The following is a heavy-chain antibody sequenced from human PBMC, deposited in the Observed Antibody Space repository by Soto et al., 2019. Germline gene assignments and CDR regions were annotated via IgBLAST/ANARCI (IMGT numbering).Heavy chain of an antibody. CDR2: INPNSGGT. CDR1: GYTSTAYY. CDR3: ATDKEGNKLFGFDY. D-gene: IGHD3-16*01. V-gene: IGHV1-2*02. Sequence: QVQLVQSGAEMKKPGASVKVSCKASGYTSTAYYMHWVRQAPGQGLGWMGWINPNSGGTNFAQKFQGRVTMTRDTSINTTYMELSSLRSDDAAVYYCATDKEGNKLFGFDYWSQGTLVTVSS. J-gene: IGHJ4*02.